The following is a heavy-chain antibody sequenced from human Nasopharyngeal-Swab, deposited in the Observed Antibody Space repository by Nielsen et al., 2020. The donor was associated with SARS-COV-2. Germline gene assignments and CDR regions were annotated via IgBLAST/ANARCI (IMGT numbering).Heavy chain of an antibody. Sequence: SETLSLTCAVYGGPFSGYYWSWIRQPPGKGLEWIGEIHHSGSTDYNPSLKSRVTISVDTSKNQFPLKLSSVTAADTAVFYCARGPVRYDFWSGYYCGFDYWGQGTLVTVSS. CDR1: GGPFSGYY. V-gene: IGHV4-34*01. CDR3: ARGPVRYDFWSGYYCGFDY. CDR2: IHHSGST. D-gene: IGHD3-3*01. J-gene: IGHJ4*02.